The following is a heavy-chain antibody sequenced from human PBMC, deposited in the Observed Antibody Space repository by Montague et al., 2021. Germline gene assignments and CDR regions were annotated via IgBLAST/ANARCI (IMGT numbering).Heavy chain of an antibody. J-gene: IGHJ4*02. CDR3: VRGRPSWLDRGFDL. Sequence: SRSLSLSASGFPVTSYAMHWVRQAPGKGLEWVALIWFDGSNIKYADSVKGRFTISRDTPKNTLSLEMDSLTADDTAVYYCVRGRPSWLDRGFDLWGQGTLVTVSS. CDR1: GFPVTSYA. D-gene: IGHD6-19*01. CDR2: IWFDGSNI. V-gene: IGHV3-33*01.